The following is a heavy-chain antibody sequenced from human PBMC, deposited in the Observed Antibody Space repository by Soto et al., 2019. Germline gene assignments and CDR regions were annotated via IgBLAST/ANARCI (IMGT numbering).Heavy chain of an antibody. CDR2: INHSGST. CDR1: GGSFSGYY. Sequence: SETLSLTCAVYGGSFSGYYWSWIRQPPGKGLEWIGEINHSGSTNYNPSLKSRVTISVDTSKNQFSLKLSSVTAADTAVYYCAFSSSWFPFEYWGQGTLVTVSS. J-gene: IGHJ4*02. CDR3: AFSSSWFPFEY. V-gene: IGHV4-34*01. D-gene: IGHD6-13*01.